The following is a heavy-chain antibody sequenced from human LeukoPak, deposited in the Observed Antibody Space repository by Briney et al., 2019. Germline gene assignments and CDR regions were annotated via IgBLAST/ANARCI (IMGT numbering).Heavy chain of an antibody. Sequence: ASVKVSCKASGYTFTSYAMNWVRQAPGQGLEWMGWINTNTGNPTYAQGFTGRFVFSLNTSVSTAYLQISSLKAEDTAVYYCARDLWTTVTTRWYFDYWGQGTLVTVSS. CDR2: INTNTGNP. D-gene: IGHD4-17*01. J-gene: IGHJ4*02. CDR3: ARDLWTTVTTRWYFDY. V-gene: IGHV7-4-1*02. CDR1: GYTFTSYA.